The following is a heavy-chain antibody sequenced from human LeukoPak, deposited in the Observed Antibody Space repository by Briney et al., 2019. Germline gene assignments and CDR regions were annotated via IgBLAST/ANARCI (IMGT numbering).Heavy chain of an antibody. CDR3: ARGGITICGVVSYMDV. J-gene: IGHJ6*03. D-gene: IGHD3-3*01. Sequence: GGSLRLSCAASGFTFDDYGMSWVRQAPGKGLEWVSGINWNGGSTGYADSVKGRFTISRDNAKNSPYLQMNSLRAEDTALYYCARGGITICGVVSYMDVWGKGTTVTVSS. V-gene: IGHV3-20*04. CDR2: INWNGGST. CDR1: GFTFDDYG.